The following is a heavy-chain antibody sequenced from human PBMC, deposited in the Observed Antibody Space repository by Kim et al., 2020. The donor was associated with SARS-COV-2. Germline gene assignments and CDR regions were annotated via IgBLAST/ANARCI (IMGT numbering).Heavy chain of an antibody. CDR1: GASYTDADY. D-gene: IGHD3-10*02. J-gene: IGHJ5*02. V-gene: IGHV4-34*10. CDR2: TNRNGRV. Sequence: SETLSLTCAVYGASYTDADYWTWFRQPPERGLEWLGDTNRNGRVDYNPFLKSRLSLSVDTSKNQFSLRLSSVTAADAGFYFCTRYSKSTTIFEIVRGYTYYDPWGQGTLVTVSS. CDR3: TRYSKSTTIFEIVRGYTYYDP.